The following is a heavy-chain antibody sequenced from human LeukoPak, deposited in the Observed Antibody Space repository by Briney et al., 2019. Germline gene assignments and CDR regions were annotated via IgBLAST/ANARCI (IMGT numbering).Heavy chain of an antibody. CDR3: ARGFLMRGFDY. CDR2: THYESKWKN. CDR1: GDSVSISTTG. J-gene: IGHJ4*02. V-gene: IGHV6-1*01. Sequence: SQTLSLTCAISGDSVSISTTGWNWIRQSPSRGLEWLGRTHYESKWKNDYAESVKSRITINPDTSKNQFSQQLNSVTPEDTAVYFRARGFLMRGFDYWGQGTLVTVSS.